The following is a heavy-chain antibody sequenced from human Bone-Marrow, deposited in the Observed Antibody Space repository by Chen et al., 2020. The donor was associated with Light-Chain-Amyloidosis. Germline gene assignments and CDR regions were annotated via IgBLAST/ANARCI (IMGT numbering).Heavy chain of an antibody. V-gene: IGHV3-49*04. J-gene: IGHJ4*02. Sequence: EVQLVESGGGLVQPGRSLRLACTASGFTFNDFGLSWVRQAPGKGLEWIRFIRGKAYGGTTEYAASVRGRFTISRDDSRGIAYLQMDSLRIDDTAVYYCTRDTAFRSSWYSNYYFEYWGQGSLVTVSS. CDR3: TRDTAFRSSWYSNYYFEY. D-gene: IGHD6-13*01. CDR1: GFTFNDFG. CDR2: IRGKAYGGTT.